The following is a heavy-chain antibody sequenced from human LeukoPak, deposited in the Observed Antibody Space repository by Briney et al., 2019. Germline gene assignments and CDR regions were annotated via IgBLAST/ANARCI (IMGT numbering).Heavy chain of an antibody. V-gene: IGHV3-7*03. CDR3: ARDEYSYGYNY. Sequence: GGSLRLSCSASGFTFSSYWVSWVRQAPGKGLEWVANIKQDGSEKYYVDSVKGRFTISRDNAKNSLYPQMNSLRAEDTAVYYCARDEYSYGYNYWGQGTLVTVSS. D-gene: IGHD5-18*01. CDR2: IKQDGSEK. CDR1: GFTFSSYW. J-gene: IGHJ4*02.